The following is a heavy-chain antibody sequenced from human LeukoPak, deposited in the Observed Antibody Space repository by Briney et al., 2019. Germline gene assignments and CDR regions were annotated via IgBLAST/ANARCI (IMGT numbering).Heavy chain of an antibody. CDR2: IYYSGST. CDR1: GGSISSYY. CDR3: ARRMVRGVTSYNWFDP. Sequence: SETLSLTCTVSGGSISSYYWSWIRQPPGKGLEWIGYIYYSGSTNYNPSLKSRVTISVDTSKNQFSLKLSSATAADTAVYYCARRMVRGVTSYNWFDPWGQGTLVTVSS. D-gene: IGHD3-10*01. V-gene: IGHV4-59*08. J-gene: IGHJ5*02.